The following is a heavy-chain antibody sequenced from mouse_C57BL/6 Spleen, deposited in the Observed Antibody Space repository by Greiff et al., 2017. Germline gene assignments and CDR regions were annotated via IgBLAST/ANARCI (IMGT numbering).Heavy chain of an antibody. CDR3: AREKVYDGYLFAY. V-gene: IGHV1-64*01. J-gene: IGHJ3*01. CDR1: GYTFTSYW. Sequence: VKLQQPGAELVKPGASVKLSCKASGYTFTSYWMHWVKQRPGQGLEWIGMIHPNSGSTNYNEKFKSKATLTVDKSSSTAYMQLSSLTSEDSAVYYCAREKVYDGYLFAYWGQGTLVTVSA. D-gene: IGHD2-3*01. CDR2: IHPNSGST.